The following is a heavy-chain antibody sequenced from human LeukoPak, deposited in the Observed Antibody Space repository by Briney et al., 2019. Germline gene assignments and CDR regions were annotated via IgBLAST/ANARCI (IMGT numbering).Heavy chain of an antibody. Sequence: SGGSLRLSCADSGYTFSSYWMGWVRQAPGKGLEWVANIKQDGSEKYYVDSVKGRFTISRDNAKNSLYLQMNSLRAEDTAVYYCAREGAAANYYGMDVWGQGTTVTVSS. V-gene: IGHV3-7*01. CDR2: IKQDGSEK. CDR3: AREGAAANYYGMDV. J-gene: IGHJ6*02. CDR1: GYTFSSYW. D-gene: IGHD6-13*01.